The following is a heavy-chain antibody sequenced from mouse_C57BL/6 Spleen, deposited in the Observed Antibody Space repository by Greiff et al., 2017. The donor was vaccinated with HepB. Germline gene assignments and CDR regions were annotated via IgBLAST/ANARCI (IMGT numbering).Heavy chain of an antibody. CDR3: ARNWDPTFDY. CDR1: GFTFSDYG. D-gene: IGHD4-1*01. V-gene: IGHV5-17*01. CDR2: ISSGSSTI. Sequence: EVKLQESGGGLVKPGGSLKLSCAASGFTFSDYGMHWVRQAPEKGLEWVAYISSGSSTIYYADTVKGRFTISRDNAKNTLFLQMTSLRSEDTAMYYCARNWDPTFDYWGQGTTLTVSS. J-gene: IGHJ2*01.